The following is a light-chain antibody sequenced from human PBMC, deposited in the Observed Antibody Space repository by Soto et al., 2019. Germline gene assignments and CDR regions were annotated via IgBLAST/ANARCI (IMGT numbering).Light chain of an antibody. Sequence: QSALTQPRSVSGSPGQSVTISCTGTSSDVGGYNYVSWYQQHPGKAPKLMISDVSKRPSGVPDRFFGSKSGNTASLTISGLQAEEEADYYCYSYAGSYTFYVFGTGTKVTVL. J-gene: IGLJ1*01. CDR3: YSYAGSYTFYV. CDR1: SSDVGGYNY. V-gene: IGLV2-11*01. CDR2: DVS.